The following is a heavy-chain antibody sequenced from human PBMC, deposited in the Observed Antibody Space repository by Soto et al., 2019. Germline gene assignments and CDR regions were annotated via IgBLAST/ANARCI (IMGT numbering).Heavy chain of an antibody. CDR2: ISNNRSTI. V-gene: IGHV3-48*04. D-gene: IGHD2-15*01. CDR3: AKFGGSGGSSYYYGMDV. Sequence: GGSLRLSCAASGFTFSSYSMNWVRQAPGKGLEWVSYISNNRSTIYYVDSVKGRFTISRDNAKNSLYLQMNSLRAEDTAVYYCAKFGGSGGSSYYYGMDVWGQGTTVTVSS. CDR1: GFTFSSYS. J-gene: IGHJ6*02.